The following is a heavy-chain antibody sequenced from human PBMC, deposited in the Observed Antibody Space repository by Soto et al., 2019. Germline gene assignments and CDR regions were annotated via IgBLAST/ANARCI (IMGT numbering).Heavy chain of an antibody. CDR2: ISAYNGNT. CDR3: ASLMVRGVIGSYV. Sequence: QVQLLQSGAEMKKPGASVKGSCKASGYTFTSYGISWVRQAPGQGREWMGWISAYNGNTNYAQKLQGRVTMTTDTSTSTAYMELRSLRSDDTAVYYCASLMVRGVIGSYVWGQGTTVTVSS. V-gene: IGHV1-18*01. D-gene: IGHD3-10*01. J-gene: IGHJ6*02. CDR1: GYTFTSYG.